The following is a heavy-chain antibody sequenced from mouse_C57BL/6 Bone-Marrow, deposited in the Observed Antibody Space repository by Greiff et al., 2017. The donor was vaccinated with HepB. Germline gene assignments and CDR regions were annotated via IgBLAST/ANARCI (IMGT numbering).Heavy chain of an antibody. V-gene: IGHV1-69*01. CDR1: GYTFTSYW. CDR3: ARCRSRGTLYYAMDY. CDR2: IDPSDSYT. Sequence: QVQLQQPGAELVMPGASVKLSCKASGYTFTSYWMHWVKQRPGQGLEWIGEIDPSDSYTNYNQKFKGKSTLTVDKSSITAYMQLSSLTSEDSAVYYCARCRSRGTLYYAMDYWGQGTSVTVSS. J-gene: IGHJ4*01. D-gene: IGHD2-14*01.